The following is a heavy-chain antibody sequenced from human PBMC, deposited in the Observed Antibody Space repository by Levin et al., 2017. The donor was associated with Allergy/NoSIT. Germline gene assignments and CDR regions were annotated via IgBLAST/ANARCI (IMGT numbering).Heavy chain of an antibody. Sequence: SQTLSLTCTVSGDSISAYYWSWIRQPPGKGLEWIGYVYYTGSTNYNPSLRRRLTISLDTSKNQFSLKLSSLTAADTAVYFCARQLDGNAFRYFDLWGRGTLVTVSS. V-gene: IGHV4-59*08. CDR3: ARQLDGNAFRYFDL. D-gene: IGHD4-23*01. J-gene: IGHJ2*01. CDR2: VYYTGST. CDR1: GDSISAYY.